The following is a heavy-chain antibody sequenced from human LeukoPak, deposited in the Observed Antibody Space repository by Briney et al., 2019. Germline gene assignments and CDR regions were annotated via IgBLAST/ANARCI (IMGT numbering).Heavy chain of an antibody. CDR3: AKDRTVGASYWYFDL. D-gene: IGHD1-26*01. J-gene: IGHJ2*01. CDR1: GFTFSRYA. Sequence: GGSLRLSCAASGFTFSRYAMSWASPAPGKGLEWVSGISSSGSGGNTYYANFVKGRLTISRDSSKNTLFLQMNTLRAEDTAIYYCAKDRTVGASYWYFDLWGRGTLVTVSS. CDR2: ISSSGSGGNT. V-gene: IGHV3-23*01.